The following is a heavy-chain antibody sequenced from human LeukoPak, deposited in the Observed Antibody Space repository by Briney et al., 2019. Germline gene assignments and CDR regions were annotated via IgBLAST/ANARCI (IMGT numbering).Heavy chain of an antibody. Sequence: SETLSLTCTVSGDSINSYYWTWIRQPPGKGLEWIGEINHSGSTNYNPSLKSRVTTSVDTSKNQFSLKLSSVTAADTAVYYCARGDDYGDYAVDYWGQGTLVTVSS. CDR2: INHSGST. V-gene: IGHV4-34*01. J-gene: IGHJ4*02. D-gene: IGHD4-17*01. CDR3: ARGDDYGDYAVDY. CDR1: GDSINSYY.